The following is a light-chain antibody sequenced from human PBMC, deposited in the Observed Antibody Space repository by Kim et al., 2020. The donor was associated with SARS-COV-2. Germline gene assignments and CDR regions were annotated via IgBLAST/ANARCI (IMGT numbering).Light chain of an antibody. CDR3: QHYSDWPLT. CDR1: QSIRNSF. J-gene: IGKJ4*01. Sequence: SPGERATLSCRASQSIRNSFLAWYPQKPGQAPRLLIYDASVRATGVPARFSGGGSGTEFTLTISSLQSEDFAVYYCQHYSDWPLTFGGGTKVDIK. CDR2: DAS. V-gene: IGKV3-15*01.